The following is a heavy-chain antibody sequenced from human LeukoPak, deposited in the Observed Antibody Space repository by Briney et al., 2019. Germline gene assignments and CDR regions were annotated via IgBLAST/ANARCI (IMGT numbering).Heavy chain of an antibody. CDR2: IIPIFGTA. CDR3: ARAHYDFWSGYYSYDAFDI. Sequence: SVKVSCKASGGTFSSYAISWVRQAPGQGLEWMGGIIPIFGTANYAQKFQGRVTITADESTSTAYMELSSLRSEDTAVYYCARAHYDFWSGYYSYDAFDIWGQGTMVTVSS. J-gene: IGHJ3*02. CDR1: GGTFSSYA. D-gene: IGHD3-3*01. V-gene: IGHV1-69*01.